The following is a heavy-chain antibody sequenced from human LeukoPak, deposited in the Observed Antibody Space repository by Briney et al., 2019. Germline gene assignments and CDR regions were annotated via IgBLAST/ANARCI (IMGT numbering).Heavy chain of an antibody. CDR2: IGTAGDT. D-gene: IGHD3-9*01. V-gene: IGHV3-13*01. J-gene: IGHJ3*02. CDR1: GFTFSSYD. CDR3: ARSRFIRYFDWLLSPGTFDI. Sequence: GGSLRLSCAASGFTFSSYDMHWVRRATGKGLEWVSAIGTAGDTYYPGSVKGRFTISRENAKNSLYLQMNSLRAGDTAVYYCARSRFIRYFDWLLSPGTFDIWGQGTMVTVSS.